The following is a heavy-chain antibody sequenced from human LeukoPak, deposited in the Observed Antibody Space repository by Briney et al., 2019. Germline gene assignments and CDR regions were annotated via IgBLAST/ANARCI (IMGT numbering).Heavy chain of an antibody. Sequence: PSETLSLTCAVYGGSFSGYYWSWIRQPPGKGLEWIGEINHSGSTNYNPSLKSRVTISVDTSKNQFSLKLSSVTAADTAVYYCARAHMITFGGVISHWFDPWGQGTLVTVSS. V-gene: IGHV4-34*01. J-gene: IGHJ5*02. CDR1: GGSFSGYY. CDR2: INHSGST. D-gene: IGHD3-16*01. CDR3: ARAHMITFGGVISHWFDP.